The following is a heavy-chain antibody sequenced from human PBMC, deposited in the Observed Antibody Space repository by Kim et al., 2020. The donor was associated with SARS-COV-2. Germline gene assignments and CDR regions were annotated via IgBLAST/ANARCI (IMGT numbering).Heavy chain of an antibody. J-gene: IGHJ4*02. V-gene: IGHV3-23*01. Sequence: GRFTISKDNSRNTLYLQMNGLRAEDTAAYYCAKRGNYCSGGACPYNFDYWGQGTLVTVSS. CDR3: AKRGNYCSGGACPYNFDY. D-gene: IGHD2-15*01.